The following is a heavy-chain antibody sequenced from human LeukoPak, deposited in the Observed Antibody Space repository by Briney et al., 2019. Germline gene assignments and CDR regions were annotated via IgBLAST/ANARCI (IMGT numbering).Heavy chain of an antibody. J-gene: IGHJ4*02. CDR2: INHSGST. V-gene: IGHV4-34*01. CDR3: ARIVVVGIDY. D-gene: IGHD3-22*01. CDR1: GGSFSGYY. Sequence: SETLSLTCAVYGGSFSGYYWSWIRQPPGKGLEWIGEINHSGSTNFNPSLKSRVTISVDTSKNQFSLKLSSVTAADTAVYYCARIVVVGIDYWGQGTLVTVSS.